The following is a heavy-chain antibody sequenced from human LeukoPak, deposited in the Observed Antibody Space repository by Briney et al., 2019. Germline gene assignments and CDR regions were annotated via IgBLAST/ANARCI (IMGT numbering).Heavy chain of an antibody. D-gene: IGHD5-18*01. CDR2: IYTSGST. Sequence: SETLSLTCTVSGGSISSYYWSWIRQPPGKGLEWIGYIYTSGSTNYNPSLKSRVTISVDTSKNQFSLKLSSVTAADTAVYYCARGRSGYSYGYAREAPSLYYYYMDVWGKGTTVTVSS. V-gene: IGHV4-4*09. CDR1: GGSISSYY. J-gene: IGHJ6*03. CDR3: ARGRSGYSYGYAREAPSLYYYYMDV.